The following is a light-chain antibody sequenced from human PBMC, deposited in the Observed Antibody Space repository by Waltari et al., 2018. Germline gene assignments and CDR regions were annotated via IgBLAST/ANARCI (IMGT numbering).Light chain of an antibody. CDR2: AVS. J-gene: IGLJ2*01. CDR3: SSYAGSSKGV. V-gene: IGLV2-23*02. CDR1: SRDVGNYKR. Sequence: QSALTQPASVSGSPGQSITLPCTGTSRDVGNYKRVPWYQPHPGKAPKLMIYAVSKRPSGVSDRFSGSKSGDMASLTISGLQPEDEAEYFCSSYAGSSKGVFGGGTKVTVL.